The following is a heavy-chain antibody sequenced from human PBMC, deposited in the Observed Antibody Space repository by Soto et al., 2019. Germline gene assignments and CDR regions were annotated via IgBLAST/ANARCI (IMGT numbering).Heavy chain of an antibody. CDR2: IYYSGST. CDR1: GGSISSYY. CDR3: SSSESYYYYGMDV. J-gene: IGHJ6*02. V-gene: IGHV4-59*01. Sequence: SETLSLTCTVSGGSISSYYWSWIRQPPGKGLEWIGYIYYSGSTNYNPSLKSRVTISVDTSKNQFSLKLSSVTAADTAVYYCSSSESYYYYGMDVWGQGTTVTVSS. D-gene: IGHD6-6*01.